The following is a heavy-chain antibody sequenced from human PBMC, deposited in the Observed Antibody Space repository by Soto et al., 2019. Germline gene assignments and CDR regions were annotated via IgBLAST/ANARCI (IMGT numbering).Heavy chain of an antibody. D-gene: IGHD1-26*01. CDR2: IDYDGSTI. CDR1: GFTFSSYW. CDR3: GRVARGAWGVYDS. V-gene: IGHV3-74*02. Sequence: EVQLVESGGGLVQPGGSLRLSCEASGFTFSSYWMHWVRQPPGKGLEWVSRIDYDGSTINYAAPAKGRFSISRDNDKNTVYLQINSLTAERTAVYCCGRVARGAWGVYDSWGKGTLVTVSS. J-gene: IGHJ4*02.